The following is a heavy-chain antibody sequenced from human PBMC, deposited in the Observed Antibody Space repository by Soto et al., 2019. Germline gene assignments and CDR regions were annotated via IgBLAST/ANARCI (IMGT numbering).Heavy chain of an antibody. CDR1: GFTFSSYA. Sequence: GGSLRLSCSASGFTFSSYAMHWVRQAPGKGLEYVSAISSNGGSTYYADSVKGRFTISRENSKNTLYRQMSSLRAADTAVYYCVRGRRFGVVISFWVPSDYWGQGTLVTVSS. J-gene: IGHJ4*02. CDR3: VRGRRFGVVISFWVPSDY. D-gene: IGHD3-3*01. CDR2: ISSNGGST. V-gene: IGHV3-64D*08.